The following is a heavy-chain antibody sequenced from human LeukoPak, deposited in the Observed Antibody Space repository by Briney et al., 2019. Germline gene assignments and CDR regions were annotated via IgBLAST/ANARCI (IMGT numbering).Heavy chain of an antibody. V-gene: IGHV3-48*03. D-gene: IGHD1-1*01. CDR2: IIRSGRTI. CDR1: GFTFSNYE. J-gene: IGHJ4*02. Sequence: GGSLRLSCVASGFTFSNYEINCVPHAPGKGLGWVSHIIRSGRTIYYSGSVKGRFTMSRDKAKNSLFLRMNSLRAEDTAIYYCARYGTRYREFDYWGEGTLVTVSS. CDR3: ARYGTRYREFDY.